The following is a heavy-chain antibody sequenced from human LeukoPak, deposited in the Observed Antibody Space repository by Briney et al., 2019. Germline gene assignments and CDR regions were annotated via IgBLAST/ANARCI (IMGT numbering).Heavy chain of an antibody. V-gene: IGHV5-51*01. CDR2: IYPGDSDT. J-gene: IGHJ5*02. D-gene: IGHD6-13*01. CDR3: ARHNKRGRGAAAGTWFDP. CDR1: GYSFTSYW. Sequence: GESLKISCKGSGYSFTSYWIGWVRQMPGKGLEWMGIIYPGDSDTRYSPSFQGQVTISADKSISTAYLQWSSLKASDTAMYYCARHNKRGRGAAAGTWFDPWGQGTLVTVSS.